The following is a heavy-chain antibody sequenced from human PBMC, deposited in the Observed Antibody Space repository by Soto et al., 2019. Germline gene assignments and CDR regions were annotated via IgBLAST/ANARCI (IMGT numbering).Heavy chain of an antibody. CDR1: GGSISSYY. J-gene: IGHJ4*02. V-gene: IGHV4-59*01. Sequence: QVQLQESGPGLVKPSETLSLTCTVSGGSISSYYWSWIRQPPGKGLEWIGYIYYSGSTNYNPSLKSPVPISVGQSKNHFSLKLGSVTAADTAVYYCARGWGRVFDYWGQGTLVTVSS. CDR3: ARGWGRVFDY. D-gene: IGHD3-16*01. CDR2: IYYSGST.